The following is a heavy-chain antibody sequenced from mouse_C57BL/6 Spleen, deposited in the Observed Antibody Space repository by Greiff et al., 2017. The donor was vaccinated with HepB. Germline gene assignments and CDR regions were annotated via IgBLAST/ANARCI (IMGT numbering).Heavy chain of an antibody. CDR3: ARSYYSNYRYFDV. D-gene: IGHD2-5*01. V-gene: IGHV1-7*01. Sequence: QVHVKQSGAELAKPGASVKLSCKASGYTFTSYWMHWVKQRPGQGLEWIGYINPSSGYTKYNQKFKDKATLTADKSSSTAYMQLSSLTYEDSAVYYCARSYYSNYRYFDVWGTGTTVTVSS. J-gene: IGHJ1*03. CDR1: GYTFTSYW. CDR2: INPSSGYT.